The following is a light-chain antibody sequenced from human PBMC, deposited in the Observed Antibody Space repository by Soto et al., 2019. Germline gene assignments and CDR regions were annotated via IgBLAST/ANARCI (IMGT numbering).Light chain of an antibody. Sequence: QSALTQPASVSGSPGQSITISCTGTSSDVGSHNFVSWYQQYPGKAPELMIYEVSKRPSGVSNRFSGSKSGNTASLTISGLQAEDEADYYCYSYVGSISFGGGTQLTVL. J-gene: IGLJ2*01. CDR2: EVS. CDR3: YSYVGSIS. V-gene: IGLV2-23*02. CDR1: SSDVGSHNF.